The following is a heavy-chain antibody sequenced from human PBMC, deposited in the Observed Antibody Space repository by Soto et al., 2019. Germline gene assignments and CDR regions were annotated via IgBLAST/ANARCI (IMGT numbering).Heavy chain of an antibody. D-gene: IGHD2-2*02. J-gene: IGHJ4*02. CDR3: ATVGCSSTSCYTPFDY. CDR2: IIPILGIA. Sequence: QVQLVQSGAEVKKPGSSVKVSCKASGGTFSSYTISWVRQAPGQGLEWMGRIIPILGIANYAQKFQGRVTITADKSTSTAYMELSSLRSEDTAVYYCATVGCSSTSCYTPFDYWGQGTLVTVSS. CDR1: GGTFSSYT. V-gene: IGHV1-69*02.